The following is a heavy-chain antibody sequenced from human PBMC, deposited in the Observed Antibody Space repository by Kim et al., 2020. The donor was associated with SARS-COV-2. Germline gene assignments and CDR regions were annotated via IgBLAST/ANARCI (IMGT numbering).Heavy chain of an antibody. CDR1: GESITSGNYY. V-gene: IGHV4-61*02. CDR3: ARVLFFSGTYV. CDR2: IYTRDT. J-gene: IGHJ6*02. Sequence: SETLSLTCTVSGESITSGNYYYTWIRQPAGKGLEWIGLIYTRDTNYNPSLKSRVTMSVDTSKNQVSLKLSSVTAADTAVYYCARVLFFSGTYVWGQGTTVTVSS. D-gene: IGHD3-10*01.